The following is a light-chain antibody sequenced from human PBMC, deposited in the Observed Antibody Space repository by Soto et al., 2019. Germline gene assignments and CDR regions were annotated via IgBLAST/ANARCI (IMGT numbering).Light chain of an antibody. CDR3: SSYAGGNMGV. V-gene: IGLV2-8*01. CDR2: EVS. CDR1: SSDVGGYNY. Sequence: QSALTQPPSASGSPGQSVTISCTGTSSDVGGYNYVSWYQQHPGKAPKLMIYEVSKRPSGVPDRFSGSKSGNTASLTVSGLQADDEADYYCSSYAGGNMGVFGTGTKLTVL. J-gene: IGLJ1*01.